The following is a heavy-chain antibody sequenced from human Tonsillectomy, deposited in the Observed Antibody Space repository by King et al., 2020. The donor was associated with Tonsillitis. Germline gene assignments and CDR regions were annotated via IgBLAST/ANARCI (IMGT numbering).Heavy chain of an antibody. Sequence: QLQESGPGLVKPSETLSLTCTVSGGSISSYYWSWIRQPPEKGLEWIGYIYYSGSTNYNPSLKSRVTISVDTSKNQFSLKLSSVTAADTAVYYCARDGNIAAAGTTGFDYWGQGTLVTVSS. CDR1: GGSISSYY. D-gene: IGHD6-13*01. V-gene: IGHV4-59*01. CDR2: IYYSGST. CDR3: ARDGNIAAAGTTGFDY. J-gene: IGHJ4*02.